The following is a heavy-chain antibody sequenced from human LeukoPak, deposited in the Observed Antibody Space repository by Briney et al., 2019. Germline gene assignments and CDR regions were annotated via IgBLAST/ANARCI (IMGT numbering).Heavy chain of an antibody. Sequence: SVKVSCKASGGTFSSYAISWVRQAPGQGLEWMGGIIPIFGTANYAQKFQGRVTITADESTSTAYMELSSLRSEDTAVYYCARSRDPGCSGGSCRPYYYYYYMDVWGKGTTVTISS. CDR3: ARSRDPGCSGGSCRPYYYYYYMDV. J-gene: IGHJ6*03. V-gene: IGHV1-69*13. CDR2: IIPIFGTA. D-gene: IGHD2-15*01. CDR1: GGTFSSYA.